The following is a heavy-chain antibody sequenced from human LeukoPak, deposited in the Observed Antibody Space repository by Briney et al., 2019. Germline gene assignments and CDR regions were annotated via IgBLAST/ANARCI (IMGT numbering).Heavy chain of an antibody. CDR2: ISGSGGST. D-gene: IGHD5-12*01. CDR3: ANGYSGYDQPFDY. CDR1: GFTFSSYA. J-gene: IGHJ4*02. Sequence: PGGSLRLSCAASGFTFSSYAMSWVRQAPGKGLEWVSAISGSGGSTYYADSVKGRFTISRDNSKNTLYLQMNSLRAKDTAVYYCANGYSGYDQPFDYWGQGTLVTVSS. V-gene: IGHV3-23*01.